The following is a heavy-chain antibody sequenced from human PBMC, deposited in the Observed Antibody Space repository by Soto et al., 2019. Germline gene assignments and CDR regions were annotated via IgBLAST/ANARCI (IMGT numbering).Heavy chain of an antibody. CDR2: ISAYNGNT. CDR3: ARHEVARVAGTRNWDY. J-gene: IGHJ4*02. CDR1: GYTFTSYG. V-gene: IGHV1-18*01. Sequence: QVQLVQSGAEVKKPGASVKVSCKASGYTFTSYGISWVRQAPGQGLEWMGWISAYNGNTNYAQKLQGRSTMTTDTSTSTAYMELRSLRSDDTAVYYCARHEVARVAGTRNWDYWGQGTLVTVSS. D-gene: IGHD6-19*01.